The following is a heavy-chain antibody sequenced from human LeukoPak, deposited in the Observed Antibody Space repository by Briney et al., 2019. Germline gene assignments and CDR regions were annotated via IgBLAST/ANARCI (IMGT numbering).Heavy chain of an antibody. CDR1: GFTFSSYA. CDR2: ISGSGGST. CDR3: AKGRSSGYYYEGYFDY. J-gene: IGHJ4*02. Sequence: GGSLRLSCAASGFTFSSYAMSWVRQAPGKGLEWVSAISGSGGSTYYADSVKGRFTISRDNSKNALYLQMNSLRAEDTAVYYCAKGRSSGYYYEGYFDYWGQGTLVTVSS. V-gene: IGHV3-23*01. D-gene: IGHD3-22*01.